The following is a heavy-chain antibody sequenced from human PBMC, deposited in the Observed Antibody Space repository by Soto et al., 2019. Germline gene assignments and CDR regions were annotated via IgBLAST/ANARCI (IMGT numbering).Heavy chain of an antibody. CDR3: ARVGGYSSSWPLGY. CDR1: GSTFSSYG. Sequence: HPGGSLRLSCAASGSTFSSYGMHLVRQAPGKGLEWVAFIWYDGSNKYYADSVKGRFTISRDNSKNTLYLQMNSLRAEDTAVYYCARVGGYSSSWPLGYGGQGTLVNVSS. D-gene: IGHD6-13*01. J-gene: IGHJ4*02. CDR2: IWYDGSNK. V-gene: IGHV3-33*01.